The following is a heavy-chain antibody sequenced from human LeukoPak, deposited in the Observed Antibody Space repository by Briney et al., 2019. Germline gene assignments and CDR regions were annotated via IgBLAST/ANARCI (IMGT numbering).Heavy chain of an antibody. CDR2: ISYDGSNK. J-gene: IGHJ4*02. D-gene: IGHD2-15*01. CDR1: GFTFSSYG. Sequence: TGGSLRLSCAASGFTFSSYGMHWVRQAPGKGLERVAVISYDGSNKYYADSVKGRFTISRDNSKNTLYLQMNSLRAEDTAVYYCAKDPCSGGSCYSDYWGQGTLVTVSS. CDR3: AKDPCSGGSCYSDY. V-gene: IGHV3-30*18.